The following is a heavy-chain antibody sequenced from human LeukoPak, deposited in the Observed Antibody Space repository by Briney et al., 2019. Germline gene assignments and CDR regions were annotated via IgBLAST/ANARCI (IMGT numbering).Heavy chain of an antibody. Sequence: PGGSLRLSCAASGFTFSSHWMHWVRQAPGKGLVWVSRIKDDGSHTNYADSVKGRFTISRDNAKNTLSLQMNSLRAEDTAVYYCAKGKADVGGPNWPYFDYWGQGTLVTVSS. CDR1: GFTFSSHW. J-gene: IGHJ4*02. D-gene: IGHD6-13*01. CDR2: IKDDGSHT. V-gene: IGHV3-74*01. CDR3: AKGKADVGGPNWPYFDY.